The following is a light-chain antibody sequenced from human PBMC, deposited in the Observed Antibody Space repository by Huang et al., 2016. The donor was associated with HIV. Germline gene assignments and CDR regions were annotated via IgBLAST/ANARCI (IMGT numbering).Light chain of an antibody. CDR3: LQYNSFPYT. Sequence: DIQMTQSPFAMSASIGDRVTVTCRASQGIGNFLAWFQQKPGTVPKRLIYATSNLQSGAPSRFSGSGSGTEFTLTISGLQPEDFATYYCLQYNSFPYTFGQGTRLEI. V-gene: IGKV1-17*03. CDR2: ATS. CDR1: QGIGNF. J-gene: IGKJ2*01.